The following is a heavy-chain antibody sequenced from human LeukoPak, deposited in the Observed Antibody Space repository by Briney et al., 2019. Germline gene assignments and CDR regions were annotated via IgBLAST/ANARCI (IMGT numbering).Heavy chain of an antibody. J-gene: IGHJ4*02. V-gene: IGHV4-59*08. D-gene: IGHD5-24*01. CDR1: GGSISNYY. Sequence: PSETLSLTCTVSGGSISNYYWSWLRQPPGKGLGWIGYIYYSGSTDYNPSLKSRVTISVDTSKNQFSLKLNSVTAADTAVYYCARLSGDGYSLDYWGQGTLVTVSS. CDR2: IYYSGST. CDR3: ARLSGDGYSLDY.